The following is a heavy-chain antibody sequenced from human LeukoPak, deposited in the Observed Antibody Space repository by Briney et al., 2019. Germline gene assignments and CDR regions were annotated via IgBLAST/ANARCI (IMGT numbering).Heavy chain of an antibody. D-gene: IGHD2-15*01. J-gene: IGHJ4*02. CDR1: GFTFSSYS. CDR3: ARGHLVVAANLDY. Sequence: PGGSLRLSCAASGFTFSSYSMMWVRQAPGKGLEWVSSISSSSSYIYYADSVKGRFTISRDNAKNSLYLQMNSLRAEDTAVYYCARGHLVVAANLDYWGQGTLVTVSS. CDR2: ISSSSSYI. V-gene: IGHV3-21*01.